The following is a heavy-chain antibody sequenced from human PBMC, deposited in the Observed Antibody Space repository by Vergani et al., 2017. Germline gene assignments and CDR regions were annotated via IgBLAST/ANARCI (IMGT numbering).Heavy chain of an antibody. CDR3: ARGRRGSTSLDY. J-gene: IGHJ4*02. CDR2: IYYTGSA. V-gene: IGHV4-39*07. Sequence: QLQLHKSGPGLVKPSETLSLTCTLSGGSISSSSHFWGWLRQTPGKGLEWIGSIYYTGSAYYNPSLKSRVTMSVDTSKNQFSLKLSSVTAADTAVYYCARGRRGSTSLDYWGQGTLVTVSS. D-gene: IGHD2-2*01. CDR1: GGSISSSSHF.